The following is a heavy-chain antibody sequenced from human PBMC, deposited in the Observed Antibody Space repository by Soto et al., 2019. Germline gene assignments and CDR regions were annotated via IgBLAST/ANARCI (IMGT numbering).Heavy chain of an antibody. J-gene: IGHJ4*02. CDR2: ISGSGGST. V-gene: IGHV3-23*01. D-gene: IGHD3-22*01. Sequence: HPGGSLRLSCAASGFTFISYAMSWVRQAPGKGLEWVSAISGSGGSTYYADSVKGRFTISRDNSKNTLYLQMNSLRAEDTAVYYCAKNYYDSSGYLEYYFDYWGQGTLVTVSS. CDR1: GFTFISYA. CDR3: AKNYYDSSGYLEYYFDY.